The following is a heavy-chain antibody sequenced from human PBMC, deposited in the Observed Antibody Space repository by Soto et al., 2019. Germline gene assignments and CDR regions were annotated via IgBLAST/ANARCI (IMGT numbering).Heavy chain of an antibody. CDR3: ARDHYYDSSGYPSPNGFDP. D-gene: IGHD3-22*01. V-gene: IGHV1-69*13. CDR2: IIPIFGTA. J-gene: IGHJ5*02. CDR1: GGTFSSYA. Sequence: SVKVSCKASGGTFSSYAISWVRQAPGQGLEWMGGIIPIFGTANYAQKFQGRVTITADESTSTAYMELSSLRSDDTAVYYCARDHYYDSSGYPSPNGFDPWGQGTLVTVSS.